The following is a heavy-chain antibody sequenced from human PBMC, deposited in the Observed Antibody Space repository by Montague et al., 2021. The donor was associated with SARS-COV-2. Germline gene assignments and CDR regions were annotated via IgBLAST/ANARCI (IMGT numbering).Heavy chain of an antibody. CDR2: IYHSGST. V-gene: IGHV4-4*02. CDR3: ARGMHYYDSSGYYFDY. CDR1: GGSISSSNW. J-gene: IGHJ4*02. D-gene: IGHD3-22*01. Sequence: SETLSLTCAVSGGSISSSNWWSWARQPPGKGLEWIGEIYHSGSTNYNPSLKSRVTISVDTSKNQFSLKLSSVTAADTAVYYCARGMHYYDSSGYYFDYWGQGTLVTVSS.